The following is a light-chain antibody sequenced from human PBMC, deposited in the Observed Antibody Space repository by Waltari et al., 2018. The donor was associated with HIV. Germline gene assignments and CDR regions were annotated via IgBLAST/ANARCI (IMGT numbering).Light chain of an antibody. J-gene: IGLJ1*01. CDR2: EVN. CDR1: SSDVGGYNY. Sequence: QSALTQPASVSGSPGQSITISCTVTSSDVGGYNYVSWYQQHPGKAPKLMISEVNNRPSGVSNRFSGSKSGNTASLTISGLQAEDEADYYCSSYTSSSTLYVFGTGTKVTVL. V-gene: IGLV2-14*01. CDR3: SSYTSSSTLYV.